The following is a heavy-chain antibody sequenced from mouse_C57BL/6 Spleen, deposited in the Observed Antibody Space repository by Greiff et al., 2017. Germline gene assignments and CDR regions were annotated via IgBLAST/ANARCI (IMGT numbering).Heavy chain of an antibody. Sequence: VQLQQSGPVLVKPGASVKMSCKASGYTFTDYYMNWVKQSHGKSLEWIGVINPYNGGTSYNQKFKGKATLTVDKSSSTAYMELNSLTSEDSAVYYCARAHYYGSSLYYAMDYWGQGTSVTVSS. CDR3: ARAHYYGSSLYYAMDY. V-gene: IGHV1-19*01. CDR1: GYTFTDYY. J-gene: IGHJ4*01. CDR2: INPYNGGT. D-gene: IGHD1-1*01.